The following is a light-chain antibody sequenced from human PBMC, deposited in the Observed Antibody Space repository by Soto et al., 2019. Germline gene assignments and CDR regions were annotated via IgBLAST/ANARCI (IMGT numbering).Light chain of an antibody. V-gene: IGLV2-14*01. CDR2: DVS. CDR3: SSYTTSSSRV. Sequence: QSALTQPASVSGSPGQSITISCTGTSSDVGGYNYVSWYQQHPGKAPKLMIYDVSNRPSGVSNRFSGSKSVNTASLTISGIQAEDEDDYYCSSYTTSSSRVFGTGTKLTV. J-gene: IGLJ1*01. CDR1: SSDVGGYNY.